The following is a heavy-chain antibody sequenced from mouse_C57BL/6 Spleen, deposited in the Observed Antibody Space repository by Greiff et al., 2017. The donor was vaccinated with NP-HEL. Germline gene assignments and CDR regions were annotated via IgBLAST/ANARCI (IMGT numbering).Heavy chain of an antibody. CDR3: ARSSTVREYYFDY. CDR2: ISSGSSTI. D-gene: IGHD1-1*01. Sequence: EVKLVESGGGLVKPGGSLKLSCAASGFTFSDYGMHWVRQAPEKGLEWVAYISSGSSTIYYADTVKGRFTISRDNAKNTLFLQMTSLRSEDTAMYYCARSSTVREYYFDYWGQGTTLTVSS. J-gene: IGHJ2*01. V-gene: IGHV5-17*01. CDR1: GFTFSDYG.